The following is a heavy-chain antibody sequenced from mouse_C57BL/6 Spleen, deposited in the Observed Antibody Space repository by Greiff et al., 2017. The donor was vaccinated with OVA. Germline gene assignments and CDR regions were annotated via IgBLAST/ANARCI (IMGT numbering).Heavy chain of an antibody. D-gene: IGHD2-5*01. Sequence: VQLQQPGAELVKPGASVKLSCKASGYTFTSYWMHWVKQRPGQGLEWIGMIHPNSGSTNYNEKFKSKATLTVDKSSSTAYMQLSGLTSEDSAVYYCASDYSNRFDDWGQGTLVTVSA. CDR2: IHPNSGST. CDR1: GYTFTSYW. J-gene: IGHJ3*01. V-gene: IGHV1-64*01. CDR3: ASDYSNRFDD.